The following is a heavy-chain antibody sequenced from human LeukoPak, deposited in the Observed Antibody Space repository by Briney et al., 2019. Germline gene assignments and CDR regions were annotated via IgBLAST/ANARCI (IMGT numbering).Heavy chain of an antibody. CDR1: GFTFSSYG. Sequence: GGSLRLSCAASGFTFSSYGMHWVRQAPGKGLEWVAFIRYDGSNKYYADSVKGRFTISRDNSKNTLYLRMNSLRAEDTAVYYCAKDYRRAYNWNHEAADYWGQGTLVTVSS. CDR2: IRYDGSNK. J-gene: IGHJ4*02. CDR3: AKDYRRAYNWNHEAADY. D-gene: IGHD1-14*01. V-gene: IGHV3-30*02.